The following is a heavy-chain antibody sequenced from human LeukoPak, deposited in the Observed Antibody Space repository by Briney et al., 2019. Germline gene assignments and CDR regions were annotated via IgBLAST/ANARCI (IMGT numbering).Heavy chain of an antibody. J-gene: IGHJ4*02. CDR1: GYTFTSYY. Sequence: ASVKVSCKASGYTFTSYYKHWVRQAPGQGLEWMGIINPSGGSTSYAQKFQGRVTMTRYMSTSTVYMELSSLRSEDTAVYYCAREHPTTVAAFGYWGQGTLVTVSS. CDR2: INPSGGST. CDR3: AREHPTTVAAFGY. D-gene: IGHD4-23*01. V-gene: IGHV1-46*01.